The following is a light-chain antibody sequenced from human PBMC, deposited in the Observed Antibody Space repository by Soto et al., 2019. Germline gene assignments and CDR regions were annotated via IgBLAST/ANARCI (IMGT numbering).Light chain of an antibody. CDR1: QSVSSSY. J-gene: IGKJ2*01. CDR3: QQCRRPRLMYT. CDR2: GAS. V-gene: IGKV3-20*01. Sequence: EIVLTQSPGTLSLSPGERATLSCRASQSVSSSYLAWYQQQPDQAPRLLIYGASSSATGIPDRFSGSGCGTDLTLTISRLEPQDFAVYYCQQCRRPRLMYTVGQGTKLEIK.